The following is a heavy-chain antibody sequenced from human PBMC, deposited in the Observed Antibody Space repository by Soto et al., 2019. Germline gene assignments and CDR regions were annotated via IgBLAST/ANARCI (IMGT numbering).Heavy chain of an antibody. CDR3: VRTGLGWFDP. CDR1: GGSISSYY. J-gene: IGHJ5*02. Sequence: SETLSLTCTVSGGSISSYYWSWVRQPPGKGLEWIGYIFYSGSSNYNPSLKSPVTISVDASKNQFSLKLSSVTAADTAVYYCVRTGLGWFDPWGQGTLVTVSS. D-gene: IGHD7-27*01. CDR2: IFYSGSS. V-gene: IGHV4-59*01.